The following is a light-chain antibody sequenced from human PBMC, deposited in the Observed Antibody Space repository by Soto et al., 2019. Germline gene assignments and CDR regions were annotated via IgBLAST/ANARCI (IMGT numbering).Light chain of an antibody. CDR1: SSDVGGYNY. J-gene: IGLJ2*01. CDR3: CSYAGTYTPVV. CDR2: DVS. Sequence: QSVLTQPRSVSGSPGPSVTISCAGTSSDVGGYNYVSWYQQYPGKAPKLMISDVSKRPSGVPDRFSGSKSGNTASLTISGHPAEDEADYYCCSYAGTYTPVVFGGGTKLTVL. V-gene: IGLV2-11*01.